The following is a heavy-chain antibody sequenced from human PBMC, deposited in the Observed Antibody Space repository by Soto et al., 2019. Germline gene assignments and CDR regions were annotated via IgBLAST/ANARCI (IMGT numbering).Heavy chain of an antibody. Sequence: PSETLSLTCTVSGGSISSGGYYWSWIRQHPGKGLEWIWYTYYSGTTYYNPSLKRRVTISVDTSNNQFSLKLSSVSAADTALYYCARCSLVVVPAPGFDSWGQGTLVTVSS. D-gene: IGHD2-2*01. V-gene: IGHV4-31*03. CDR2: TYYSGTT. CDR3: ARCSLVVVPAPGFDS. CDR1: GGSISSGGYY. J-gene: IGHJ5*01.